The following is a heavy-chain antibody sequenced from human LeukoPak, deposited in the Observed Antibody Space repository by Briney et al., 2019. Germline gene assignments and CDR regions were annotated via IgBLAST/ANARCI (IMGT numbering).Heavy chain of an antibody. CDR1: GFTVSSNY. Sequence: GGSLRLSCAASGFTVSSNYMSWVRQAPGKGLEWVSVIYSGGSTYYADSVKGRFTISRDNSKNTLYLQMNSLRAEDTAVYYCARAAGNKYFQHWGQGTLVTVSS. CDR2: IYSGGST. V-gene: IGHV3-66*01. D-gene: IGHD6-13*01. J-gene: IGHJ1*01. CDR3: ARAAGNKYFQH.